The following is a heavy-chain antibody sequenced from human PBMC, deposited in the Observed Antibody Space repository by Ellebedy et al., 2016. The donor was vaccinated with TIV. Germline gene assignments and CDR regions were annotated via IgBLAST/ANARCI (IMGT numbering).Heavy chain of an antibody. J-gene: IGHJ4*02. D-gene: IGHD3-9*01. CDR2: IYYSGST. Sequence: MPSETLSLTCTVSGGSISSGGYYWSWIRQHPGKGLEWIGYIYYSGSTYYNPSLKSLVTISVDTSKNQFSLKLSSVTAADTAVYYCARVYYDIAEGGYYFDYWGQGTLVTVSS. CDR3: ARVYYDIAEGGYYFDY. CDR1: GGSISSGGYY. V-gene: IGHV4-31*01.